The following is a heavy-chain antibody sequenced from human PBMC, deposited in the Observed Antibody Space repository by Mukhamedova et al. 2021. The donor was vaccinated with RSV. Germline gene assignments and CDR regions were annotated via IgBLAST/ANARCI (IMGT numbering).Heavy chain of an antibody. Sequence: GKGLEWVSAISGSGGSTYYADSVKGRFTISRDNSKNTLYLQMNSLRAEDTAVYYCAKDLMATKPSYFDYWGQGTLVTVSS. V-gene: IGHV3-23*01. D-gene: IGHD5-24*01. J-gene: IGHJ4*02. CDR2: ISGSGGST. CDR3: AKDLMATKPSYFDY.